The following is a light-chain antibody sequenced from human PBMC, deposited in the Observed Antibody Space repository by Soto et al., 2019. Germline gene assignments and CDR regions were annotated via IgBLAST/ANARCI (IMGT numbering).Light chain of an antibody. CDR3: CSYAGSTTLV. J-gene: IGLJ2*01. CDR2: EVI. CDR1: SSDVGSYNR. Sequence: QSALTQPASVSGSPGQSITISCTGTSSDVGSYNRVSWYQQHPGKAPKVIIYEVIKRPSGVSNRFSGSKSGNTASLTISGLQAEDEADYYCCSYAGSTTLVFGGGTKVTVL. V-gene: IGLV2-23*02.